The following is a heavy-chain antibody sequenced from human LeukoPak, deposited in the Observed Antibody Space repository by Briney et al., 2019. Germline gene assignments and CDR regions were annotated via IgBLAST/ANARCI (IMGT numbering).Heavy chain of an antibody. V-gene: IGHV1-24*01. CDR3: ATDRGARITMIDFQH. J-gene: IGHJ1*01. CDR2: FDPEDGET. Sequence: ASVKVSCEVSGYTLTELSMHWVRQAPGKGLEWMGGFDPEDGETIYAQKFQGRVTMTEDTSTDTAYMELSSLRSEDTAVYYCATDRGARITMIDFQHWGQGTLVTVSS. CDR1: GYTLTELS. D-gene: IGHD3-22*01.